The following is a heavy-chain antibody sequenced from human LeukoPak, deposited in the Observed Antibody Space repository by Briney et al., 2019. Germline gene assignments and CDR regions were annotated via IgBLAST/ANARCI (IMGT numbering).Heavy chain of an antibody. J-gene: IGHJ4*02. CDR1: GYTFTSYA. CDR2: INTNTGNP. D-gene: IGHD5-12*01. CDR3: ARGGVATIVGSRLFDY. Sequence: ASVKVSCKASGYTFTSYAVNWVRQAPGQGLEWMGWINTNTGNPTYAQGFTGRFVFSLDTSVSTAYLQMNSLRAEDTAVYYCARGGVATIVGSRLFDYWGQGTLVTVSS. V-gene: IGHV7-4-1*02.